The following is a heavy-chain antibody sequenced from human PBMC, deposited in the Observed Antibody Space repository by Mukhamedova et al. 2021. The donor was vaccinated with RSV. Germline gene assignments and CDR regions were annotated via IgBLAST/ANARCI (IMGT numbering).Heavy chain of an antibody. CDR3: AKDIQGTYSNNFDY. J-gene: IGHJ4*02. V-gene: IGHV3-9*01. CDR2: ISWNSGSI. Sequence: GKGLEWVSGISWNSGSIGYADSVKGRFTISRDNAKNSLYLQMNSLRAEDTALYYCAKDIQGTYSNNFDYWGQGTLVTVSS. D-gene: IGHD4-11*01.